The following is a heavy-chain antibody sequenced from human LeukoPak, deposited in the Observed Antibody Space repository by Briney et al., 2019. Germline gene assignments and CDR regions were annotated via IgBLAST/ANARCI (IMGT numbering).Heavy chain of an antibody. J-gene: IGHJ5*02. D-gene: IGHD4-17*01. CDR1: GFTFSSYW. V-gene: IGHV3-23*01. CDR3: AKDGTGDYGDYGGWFDP. Sequence: PGGSLRLSCAASGFTFSSYWMSWVRQAPGKGLEWVSAISGSGGSTYYADSVKGRFTISRDNSKNTLYLQMNSLRAEDTAVYYCAKDGTGDYGDYGGWFDPWGQGTLVTVSS. CDR2: ISGSGGST.